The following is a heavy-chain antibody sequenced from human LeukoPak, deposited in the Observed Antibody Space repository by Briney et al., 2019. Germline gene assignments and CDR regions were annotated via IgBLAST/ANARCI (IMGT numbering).Heavy chain of an antibody. CDR3: ARAPAGGYFDL. J-gene: IGHJ2*01. CDR2: IYYSGST. Sequence: PSETLSLTCTVSGGSFSNYYWSWTRQPPGKGLEWIGYIYYSGSTNYSPSLKSRVTTSVDTSKNQFSLRLGSVTAADTAVYYCARAPAGGYFDLWGRGTLVTVSS. D-gene: IGHD3-10*01. V-gene: IGHV4-59*01. CDR1: GGSFSNYY.